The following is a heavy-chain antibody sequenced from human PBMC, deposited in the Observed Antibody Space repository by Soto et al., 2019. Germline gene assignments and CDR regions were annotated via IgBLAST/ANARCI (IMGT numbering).Heavy chain of an antibody. J-gene: IGHJ6*02. CDR3: AKGPRITMVREAYGMDV. CDR1: GFTFSSYA. CDR2: ISGSGGST. V-gene: IGHV3-23*01. Sequence: EVQLLESGGGLVQPGGSLRLSCAASGFTFSSYAMSWVRQAPGKGLEWVSAISGSGGSTYYADSVKGRFTISRDNSKNTLYLQMNSLRAEDTAVYYCAKGPRITMVREAYGMDVWGQGTTVTVSS. D-gene: IGHD3-10*01.